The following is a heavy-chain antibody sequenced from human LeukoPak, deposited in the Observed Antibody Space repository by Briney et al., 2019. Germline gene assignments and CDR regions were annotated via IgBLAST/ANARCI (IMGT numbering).Heavy chain of an antibody. CDR1: GYSISSGYY. J-gene: IGHJ3*02. CDR2: IYHSGST. D-gene: IGHD3-22*01. CDR3: ARLAYYDNSGYYYNVFDI. V-gene: IGHV4-38-2*02. Sequence: PSETLSLTCTVSGYSISSGYYWGWIRQPPGKGLEWIGSIYHSGSTYYNPSLKSRVTISVDTSKNQFSLKLSSVTAADTAVYFCARLAYYDNSGYYYNVFDIWGQGTMVTVSS.